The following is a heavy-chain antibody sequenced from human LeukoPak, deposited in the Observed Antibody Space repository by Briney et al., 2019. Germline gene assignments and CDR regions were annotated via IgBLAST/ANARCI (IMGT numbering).Heavy chain of an antibody. J-gene: IGHJ4*02. V-gene: IGHV4-31*03. CDR3: AVYYYGP. CDR1: GGSISSSSYY. CDR2: THNSGST. Sequence: SETLSLTCTVSGGSISSSSYYWGWIRQHPGKGLEWIGFTHNSGSTYYNPSLKSRVTISLDTSKNQFSLNLSSVTAADTAVYYCAVYYYGPWGQGTLVTVSS. D-gene: IGHD3-10*01.